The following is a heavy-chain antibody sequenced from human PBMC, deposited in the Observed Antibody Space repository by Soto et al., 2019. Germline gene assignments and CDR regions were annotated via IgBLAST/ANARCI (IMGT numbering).Heavy chain of an antibody. V-gene: IGHV4-59*04. Sequence: SETLSLTCTVSGGSMISYYWSWIRQPPGRGLEWIGYIYHSGSTYYNPSLKSRVTISVDRSKNQFSLKLSSVTAADTAVYYCAAGGGLPRYYWGQGTLVTVSS. CDR1: GGSMISYY. CDR2: IYHSGST. J-gene: IGHJ4*02. CDR3: AAGGGLPRYY. D-gene: IGHD5-12*01.